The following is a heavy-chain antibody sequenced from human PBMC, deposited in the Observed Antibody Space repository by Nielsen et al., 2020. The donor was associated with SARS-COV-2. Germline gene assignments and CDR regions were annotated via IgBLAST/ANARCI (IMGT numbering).Heavy chain of an antibody. CDR1: GFTFSSYG. J-gene: IGHJ3*02. CDR3: AKDLGDYGDYYDAFDI. V-gene: IGHV3-33*03. Sequence: GESLKISCAASGFTFSSYGMHWVRQAPGKGLEWVAVIWYDGSNKYYADSVKGRFTISRDNAKNSLYLQMNSLRAEDTALYYCAKDLGDYGDYYDAFDIWGQGTMVTVSS. D-gene: IGHD4-17*01. CDR2: IWYDGSNK.